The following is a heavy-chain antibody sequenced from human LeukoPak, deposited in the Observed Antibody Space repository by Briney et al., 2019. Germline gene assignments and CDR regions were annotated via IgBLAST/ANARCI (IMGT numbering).Heavy chain of an antibody. J-gene: IGHJ4*02. D-gene: IGHD5-12*01. CDR3: ARGSVAPHYFDY. CDR1: GGSFSGYY. V-gene: IGHV4-34*01. Sequence: SETLSLTCTVYGGSFSGYYWSWIRQPPGKGLEWIGEINHSGSTNYNPSLKSRVTISVDTSKNQFSLKLSSVTAADTAVYYCARGSVAPHYFDYWGQGTLVTVSS. CDR2: INHSGST.